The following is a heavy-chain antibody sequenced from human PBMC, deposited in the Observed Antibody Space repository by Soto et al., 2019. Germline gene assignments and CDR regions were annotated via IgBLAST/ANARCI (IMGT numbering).Heavy chain of an antibody. Sequence: PGGSLRLSCASSGFTFGDYAMTWFRQAPGKGLEWVSFIRSKAYGGTTEYAASVKGRFAISRDDSKSFAYLQMNSLKTEDTAVYYCSRYKRSGYEADLWGRGTAVTVSS. V-gene: IGHV3-49*03. CDR2: IRSKAYGGTT. J-gene: IGHJ6*04. CDR1: GFTFGDYA. D-gene: IGHD5-12*01. CDR3: SRYKRSGYEADL.